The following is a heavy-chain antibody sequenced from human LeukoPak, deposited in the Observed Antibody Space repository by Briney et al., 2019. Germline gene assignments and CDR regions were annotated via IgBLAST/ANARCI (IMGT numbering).Heavy chain of an antibody. D-gene: IGHD5-24*01. V-gene: IGHV3-23*01. CDR1: GFTFSSYA. CDR3: ARDMGLQRYYFDY. Sequence: GGSLRLSCAASGFTFSSYAMSWVRQAPGKGLEWVSAISGSGGSTYYADSVKGRFTISRDNSKNTLYLQMNSLRAEDTAVYYCARDMGLQRYYFDYWGQGTLVTVSS. J-gene: IGHJ4*02. CDR2: ISGSGGST.